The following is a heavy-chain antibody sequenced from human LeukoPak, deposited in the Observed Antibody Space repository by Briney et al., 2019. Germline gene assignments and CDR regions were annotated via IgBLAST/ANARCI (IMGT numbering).Heavy chain of an antibody. D-gene: IGHD6-19*01. CDR1: GYTFTSYG. CDR2: ISAYNGYT. CDR3: ARAGWYELPRYAFDI. J-gene: IGHJ3*02. Sequence: ASVKVSCKASGYTFTSYGISWVRQAPGQGLEWMGWISAYNGYTNYAQKLQGRVTITTDTSTSTAYMELRSMRSDDTAVYYCARAGWYELPRYAFDIWGQGTMVTVSS. V-gene: IGHV1-18*01.